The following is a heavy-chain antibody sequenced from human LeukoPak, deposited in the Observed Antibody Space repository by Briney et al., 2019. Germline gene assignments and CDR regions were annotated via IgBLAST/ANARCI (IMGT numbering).Heavy chain of an antibody. CDR2: ISSSSSYI. D-gene: IGHD4-17*01. CDR1: GFTFSSYS. Sequence: PGGSLRLSCAASGFTFSSYSMNWVRQAPGKGLEWVSSISSSSSYIYYADSVKGRFTISRDNAKNSRYLQMNSLRAEDTAVYYCARDYGDYGRGWFDPWGQGTLVTVSS. J-gene: IGHJ5*02. CDR3: ARDYGDYGRGWFDP. V-gene: IGHV3-21*01.